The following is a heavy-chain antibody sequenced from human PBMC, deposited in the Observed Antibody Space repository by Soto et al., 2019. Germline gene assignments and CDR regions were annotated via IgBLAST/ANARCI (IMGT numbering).Heavy chain of an antibody. CDR3: ARAHRDEITMTVVVRYFDN. V-gene: IGHV4-34*01. CDR1: GGSFSDYY. Sequence: KPSETLSLTCAVYGGSFSDYYWSWIRQPPGKGLEWIGEINHSGSTNYNPSLKSRVTISVDTSKNQFSLKLSSVTAADTAVYYCARAHRDEITMTVVVRYFDNWGQGTLVTVSS. CDR2: INHSGST. J-gene: IGHJ4*02. D-gene: IGHD3-22*01.